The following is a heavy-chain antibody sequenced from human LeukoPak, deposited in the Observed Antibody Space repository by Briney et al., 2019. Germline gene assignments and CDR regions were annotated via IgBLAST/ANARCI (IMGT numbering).Heavy chain of an antibody. CDR2: IIPIFGTA. D-gene: IGHD2/OR15-2a*01. Sequence: SVKVSCKASGGTFSSYAISWVRQAPGQWLEWMGGIIPIFGTANYAQKFQGRVTITADESTSTAYMELSSLRSEDTAVYYCARSAIYRLNWFDPWGQGTLVTVSS. V-gene: IGHV1-69*13. CDR1: GGTFSSYA. J-gene: IGHJ5*02. CDR3: ARSAIYRLNWFDP.